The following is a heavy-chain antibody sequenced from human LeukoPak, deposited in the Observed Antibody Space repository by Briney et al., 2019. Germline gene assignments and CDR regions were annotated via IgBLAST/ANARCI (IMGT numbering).Heavy chain of an antibody. CDR2: IYTSGST. CDR3: AIYDSSGAYFQH. Sequence: SETLSLTCTASGGSISSYYWTWIRQPAGKGLEWIGRIYTSGSTDFDPSLKSRVTMSVDTSKNQFSLKLTSVTAADTAVYFCAIYDSSGAYFQHWGQGTLVTVSS. J-gene: IGHJ1*01. D-gene: IGHD3-22*01. V-gene: IGHV4-4*07. CDR1: GGSISSYY.